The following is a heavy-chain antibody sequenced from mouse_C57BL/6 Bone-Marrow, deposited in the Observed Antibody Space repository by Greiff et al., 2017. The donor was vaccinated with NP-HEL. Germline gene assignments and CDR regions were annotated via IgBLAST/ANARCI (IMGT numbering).Heavy chain of an antibody. CDR3: TRDTRYYYGSSYFAY. CDR2: ISSGGDYI. J-gene: IGHJ3*01. Sequence: EVKLVESGEGLVKPGGSLKLSCAASGFTFSSYAMSWVRQTPEKRLEWVAYISSGGDYIYYADTVKGRFTISRDNARNTLYLQMSSLKSEDTAMYYCTRDTRYYYGSSYFAYWGQGTLVTVSA. D-gene: IGHD1-1*01. V-gene: IGHV5-9-1*02. CDR1: GFTFSSYA.